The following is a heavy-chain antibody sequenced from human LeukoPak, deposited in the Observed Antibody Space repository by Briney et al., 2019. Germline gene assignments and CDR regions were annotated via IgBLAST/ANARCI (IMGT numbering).Heavy chain of an antibody. CDR1: GYTFTGYY. D-gene: IGHD3-16*01. J-gene: IGHJ3*02. Sequence: GASVKVSCKASGYTFTGYYMHWVRQAPGQGLEWMGWINPNSGGTNYAQKFQGRVTMTRDTSISTAYMELSRLRSDDTAVYYCATNRLGLRLGESRGAFDIWGQGTMVTVSS. V-gene: IGHV1-2*02. CDR3: ATNRLGLRLGESRGAFDI. CDR2: INPNSGGT.